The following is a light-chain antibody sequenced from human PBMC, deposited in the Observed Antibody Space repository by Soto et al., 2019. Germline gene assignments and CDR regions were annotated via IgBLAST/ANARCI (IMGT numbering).Light chain of an antibody. CDR1: QSVLYSSNNKNY. V-gene: IGKV4-1*01. CDR3: QQYYSTPIT. J-gene: IGKJ4*01. CDR2: WAF. Sequence: DIVMTQSPDSLAVSLGGRAAINCKSSQSVLYSSNNKNYLAWYQQKPGQPPRLLIYWAFTRGSGVPDRFSGRWSGTDFTLTISTLQTEDVAVYYCQQYYSTPITFGGGTTVQIK.